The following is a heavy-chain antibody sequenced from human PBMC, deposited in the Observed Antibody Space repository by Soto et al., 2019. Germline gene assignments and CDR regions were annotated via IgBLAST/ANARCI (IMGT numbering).Heavy chain of an antibody. Sequence: QVQLQESGPGLVKPSQTLSLTCTVSVGSISSGGYYWSWIRQHPGKGLEWIGYIYYSGSTYYNPSLKSRVTISVDTSKNQFSLKLSSVTAADTAVYYCARAGMVVKRVNWFDPWGQGTLVTVSS. J-gene: IGHJ5*02. CDR2: IYYSGST. D-gene: IGHD2-21*01. CDR3: ARAGMVVKRVNWFDP. CDR1: VGSISSGGYY. V-gene: IGHV4-31*03.